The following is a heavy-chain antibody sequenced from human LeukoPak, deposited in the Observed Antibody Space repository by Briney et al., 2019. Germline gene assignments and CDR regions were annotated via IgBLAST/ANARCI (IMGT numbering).Heavy chain of an antibody. D-gene: IGHD6-19*01. J-gene: IGHJ4*02. V-gene: IGHV3-53*05. CDR1: GFTVSSNY. Sequence: GGSLRLSCAASGFTVSSNYMSWVRQAPGEGLEWVSVIYSGGSTYYADSVKGRFTISRDNSKNTLYLQMNSLRPEDTALYYCANTTYSSAWSPFDYWGRGTLVTVSS. CDR3: ANTTYSSAWSPFDY. CDR2: IYSGGST.